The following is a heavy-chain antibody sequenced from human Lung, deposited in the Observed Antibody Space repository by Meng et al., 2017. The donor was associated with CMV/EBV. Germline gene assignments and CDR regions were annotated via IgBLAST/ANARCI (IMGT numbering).Heavy chain of an antibody. CDR3: AKDHDSSWRIMDV. CDR2: ISWDGGST. V-gene: IGHV3-43D*03. J-gene: IGHJ6*02. Sequence: RIXCAASGFTFDNHAMHWVRQAPGKGLEWVSLISWDGGSTSYADSVKGRFTISRDNSKNSLFLQMNSLRPEDSALYYCAKDHDSSWRIMDVWGQGTXVTVSS. D-gene: IGHD3-22*01. CDR1: GFTFDNHA.